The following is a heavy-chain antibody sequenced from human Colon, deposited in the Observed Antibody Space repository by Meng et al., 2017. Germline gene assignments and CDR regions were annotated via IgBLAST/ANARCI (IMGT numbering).Heavy chain of an antibody. D-gene: IGHD6-13*01. V-gene: IGHV3-23*01. Sequence: GESLKISCAASGFTFSSHAMSWVRQAPGKGLERVSDNSGSGDSTHYADSVKGRFTISRDHSKNTLYLQRNSLRAEDTAVYYCARGATAAVVNAFDIWGQGTMVTVSS. J-gene: IGHJ3*02. CDR1: GFTFSSHA. CDR3: ARGATAAVVNAFDI. CDR2: NSGSGDST.